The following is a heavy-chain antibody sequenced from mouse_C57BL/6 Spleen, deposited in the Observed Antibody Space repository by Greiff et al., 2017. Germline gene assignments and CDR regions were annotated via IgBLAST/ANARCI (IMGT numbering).Heavy chain of an antibody. Sequence: QVQLQQPGAELVKPGASVKLSCKASGYTFTSYWMQWVKQRPGQGLEWIGEIDPSDSYTNYNQKFKGKATMTVDKSSSTAYMQLSSLTSEDSAVYYGAREVYDGSWFAYWGQGTLVTVSA. CDR1: GYTFTSYW. D-gene: IGHD2-12*01. J-gene: IGHJ3*01. CDR2: IDPSDSYT. CDR3: AREVYDGSWFAY. V-gene: IGHV1-50*01.